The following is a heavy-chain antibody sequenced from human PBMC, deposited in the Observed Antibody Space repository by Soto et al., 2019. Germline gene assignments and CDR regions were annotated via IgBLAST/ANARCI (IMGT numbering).Heavy chain of an antibody. CDR1: GYTFTSYA. Sequence: QVKLVQSGAEVKKPGASVKVSCKASGYTFTSYAMHWVRQAPGQRLEWMGWINAGNGNTKYSQKFQGRVTITRDTSASTAYMELSSLRSEDTAVYYCARGGYCSGGSCYNFGYWGQGTLVTVSS. V-gene: IGHV1-3*01. J-gene: IGHJ4*02. CDR2: INAGNGNT. D-gene: IGHD2-15*01. CDR3: ARGGYCSGGSCYNFGY.